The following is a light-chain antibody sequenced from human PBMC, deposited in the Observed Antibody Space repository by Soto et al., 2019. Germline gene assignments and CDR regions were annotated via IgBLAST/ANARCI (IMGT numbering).Light chain of an antibody. CDR3: QAWDSSTAV. Sequence: ELTQPPSVSVSPGQTASITCSGDKLGDKYACWYQQKPGQSPVLVIYQDSKRPSGIPERFSGSNSGNTATLTISGTQAMDEADYYCQAWDSSTAVFGTGTKVTVL. CDR1: KLGDKY. J-gene: IGLJ1*01. V-gene: IGLV3-1*01. CDR2: QDS.